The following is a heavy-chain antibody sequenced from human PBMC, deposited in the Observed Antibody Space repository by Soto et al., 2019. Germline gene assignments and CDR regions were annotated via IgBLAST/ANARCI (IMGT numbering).Heavy chain of an antibody. D-gene: IGHD3-3*01. Sequence: SETLSLTCAVYGGSFSGYYWSWIRPPPGKGLEWIGEINHSGSTNYNPSLKSRVTISVDTSKNQFSLKLSSVTAADTAVYYCARAYDPLYYYYYMDVWGKGTTVTVSS. V-gene: IGHV4-34*01. CDR3: ARAYDPLYYYYYMDV. CDR2: INHSGST. CDR1: GGSFSGYY. J-gene: IGHJ6*03.